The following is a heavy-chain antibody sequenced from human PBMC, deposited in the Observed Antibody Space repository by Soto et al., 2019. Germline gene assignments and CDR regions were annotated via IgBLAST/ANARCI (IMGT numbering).Heavy chain of an antibody. Sequence: SETLSLSCTVSGGSISSSSYYWGWIRQPPGKGLEWIGSIYYSGSTYYNPSLKSRVTISVDTSKNQFSLKLSSVTAADTAVYYCASLYGSGSYHFDYWGQGTLVTVSS. V-gene: IGHV4-39*01. CDR2: IYYSGST. CDR1: GGSISSSSYY. D-gene: IGHD3-10*01. CDR3: ASLYGSGSYHFDY. J-gene: IGHJ4*02.